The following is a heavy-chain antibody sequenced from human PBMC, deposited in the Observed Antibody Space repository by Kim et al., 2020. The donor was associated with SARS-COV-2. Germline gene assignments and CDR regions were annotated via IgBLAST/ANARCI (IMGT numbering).Heavy chain of an antibody. D-gene: IGHD6-13*01. J-gene: IGHJ5*02. Sequence: KFQGRVTSTRDTSASTAYMELSSLRSEDTAVYYCARDLSRIAAAGNWFDPWGQGTLVTVSS. CDR3: ARDLSRIAAAGNWFDP. V-gene: IGHV1-3*01.